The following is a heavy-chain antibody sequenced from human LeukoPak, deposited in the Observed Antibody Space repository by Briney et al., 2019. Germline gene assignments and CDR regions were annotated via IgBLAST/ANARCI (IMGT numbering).Heavy chain of an antibody. CDR2: TYYRSKWYN. V-gene: IGHV6-1*01. D-gene: IGHD6-19*01. J-gene: IGHJ6*02. CDR3: ARARAYSSGWYYYGMDV. CDR1: GDSVSSNSAA. Sequence: SQTLSLTCAISGDSVSSNSAAWNWIRQSPSRGLEWLGRTYYRSKWYNDYAVSVKSRITINPDTSKNQFSLQLNSVTPEDTAVYYCARARAYSSGWYYYGMDVWGQGTTVTVSS.